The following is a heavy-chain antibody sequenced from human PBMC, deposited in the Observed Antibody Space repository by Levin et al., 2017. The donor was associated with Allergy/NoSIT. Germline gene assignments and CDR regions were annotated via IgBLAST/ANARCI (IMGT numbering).Heavy chain of an antibody. J-gene: IGHJ4*02. CDR1: GGSFSGYY. D-gene: IGHD3-16*01. CDR3: ARDRRIIWPLLRLGEFYFDH. V-gene: IGHV4-34*01. Sequence: PSETLSLTCAVYGGSFSGYYWSWIRQPPGKGLEWIGEINHSGSTNYNPSLKSRVTISVDTSKNQFSLKLSSVTAADTAVYYCARDRRIIWPLLRLGEFYFDHWGQGTLVTVSS. CDR2: INHSGST.